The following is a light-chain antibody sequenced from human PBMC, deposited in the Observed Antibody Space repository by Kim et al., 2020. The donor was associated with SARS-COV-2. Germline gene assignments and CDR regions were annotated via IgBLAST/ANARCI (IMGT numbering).Light chain of an antibody. J-gene: IGLJ3*02. Sequence: GQGVTISCSGSSSNIGRNYVFWYQQFPGTAPNLLISRNNQRPSGVPDRFSGSKSGTSASLAISGLRSEDEADYYCAACDDSLSGWVFGGGTKLTVL. V-gene: IGLV1-47*01. CDR3: AACDDSLSGWV. CDR2: RNN. CDR1: SSNIGRNY.